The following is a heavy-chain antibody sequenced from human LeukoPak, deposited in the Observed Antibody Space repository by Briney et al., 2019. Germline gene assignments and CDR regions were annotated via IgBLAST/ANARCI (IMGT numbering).Heavy chain of an antibody. D-gene: IGHD2-15*01. CDR3: ARGPSGAFGFDP. CDR1: GGSISSYY. CDR2: IYSNGHP. V-gene: IGHV4-4*07. J-gene: IGHJ5*02. Sequence: SETLSLTCTVSGGSISSYYWSWLRQLAGKGLEWIGRIYSNGHPNYNPSVQSRVTMSVDTSKNQVSLRLTSVTAADTAVYYCARGPSGAFGFDPWGQGTLVIVSS.